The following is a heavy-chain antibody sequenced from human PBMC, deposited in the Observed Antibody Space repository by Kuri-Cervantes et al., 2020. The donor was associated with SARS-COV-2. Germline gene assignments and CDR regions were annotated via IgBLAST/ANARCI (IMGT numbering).Heavy chain of an antibody. J-gene: IGHJ4*02. V-gene: IGHV6-1*01. CDR2: TYYRSKWYH. Sequence: SATLSLTCAISGDSVPSNSAGWNWIRQSPSRGLEWLGRTYYRSKWYHDYAVSVKSRIIINPDTSKNQFSLQLSSVTPEDTAVYYCARVTTGTLDYWGQGTLVTVSS. CDR3: ARVTTGTLDY. D-gene: IGHD1-1*01. CDR1: GDSVPSNSAG.